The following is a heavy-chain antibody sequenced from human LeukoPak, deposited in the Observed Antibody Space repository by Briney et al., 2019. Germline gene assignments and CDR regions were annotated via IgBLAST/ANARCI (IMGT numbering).Heavy chain of an antibody. Sequence: ASVKVSCKASGYTFTGYYIHWVRQAPGQGLEWMGWINPNSGGTNYAQKFQGRVTMTRDTSINTAYMELSRLTSDDTAVYYCARVRVLSITAAAHDYWGQGTLVTVSS. CDR3: ARVRVLSITAAAHDY. CDR1: GYTFTGYY. J-gene: IGHJ4*02. V-gene: IGHV1-2*02. CDR2: INPNSGGT. D-gene: IGHD6-13*01.